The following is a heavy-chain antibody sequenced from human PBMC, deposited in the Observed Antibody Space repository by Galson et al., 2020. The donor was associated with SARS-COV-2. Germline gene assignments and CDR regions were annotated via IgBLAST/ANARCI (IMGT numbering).Heavy chain of an antibody. CDR1: GFSPSTSGVG. CDR2: IYWDDDK. Sequence: KMSGPTLVKPTQTLTLTCTFSGFSPSTSGVGVGWIRQPPGKALEWLALIYWDDDKRYSPSLKSRLTITKDTSKNQVVLTMTNMDPVDTATYYCAHRRAVFDAFDIWGQGTMVTVSS. CDR3: AHRRAVFDAFDI. V-gene: IGHV2-5*02. J-gene: IGHJ3*02.